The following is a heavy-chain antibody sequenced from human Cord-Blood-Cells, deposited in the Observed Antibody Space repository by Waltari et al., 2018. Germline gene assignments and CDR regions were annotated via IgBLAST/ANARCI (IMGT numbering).Heavy chain of an antibody. J-gene: IGHJ3*02. D-gene: IGHD1-1*01. CDR3: ARLFRYNWNDLRGAFDI. Sequence: EVQLVQSGAEVKKPGESLKISCKGSGYSLTSYWIGWVRQMPGKGLEWMGIIYPGESDTRYSPSFQGKVTISADKSISTAYLQWSSLKASDTAMYYCARLFRYNWNDLRGAFDIWGQGTMVTVSS. CDR1: GYSLTSYW. V-gene: IGHV5-51*01. CDR2: IYPGESDT.